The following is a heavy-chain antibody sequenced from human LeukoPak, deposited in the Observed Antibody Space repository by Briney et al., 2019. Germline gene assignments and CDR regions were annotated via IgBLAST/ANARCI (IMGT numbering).Heavy chain of an antibody. CDR3: AKDAGSGSSLFDY. J-gene: IGHJ4*02. V-gene: IGHV3-30*18. D-gene: IGHD1-26*01. CDR1: GFTFSSYG. Sequence: GRSLRLSCAASGFTFSSYGMHWVRQAPGKGLEWVAVISYDGSNKYYADSVKGRFTISRDNSKNTLYLQMNSLRAEDTAVFYCAKDAGSGSSLFDYWGQGTLVTVSS. CDR2: ISYDGSNK.